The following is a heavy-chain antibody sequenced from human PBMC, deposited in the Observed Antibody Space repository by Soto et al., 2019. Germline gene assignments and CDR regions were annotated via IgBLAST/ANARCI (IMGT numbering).Heavy chain of an antibody. CDR2: ISWNSGSI. D-gene: IGHD4-17*01. J-gene: IGHJ6*03. V-gene: IGHV3-9*01. CDR3: AKGGLYGDYVLGPDYYYYMDV. CDR1: GFTFDDYA. Sequence: GGSLRLSCAASGFTFDDYAMHWVRQAPGKGLEWVSGISWNSGSIGYADSVKGRFTISRDNAKNSLYLQMNSLRAEDTALYYCAKGGLYGDYVLGPDYYYYMDVWGKGTTVTVSS.